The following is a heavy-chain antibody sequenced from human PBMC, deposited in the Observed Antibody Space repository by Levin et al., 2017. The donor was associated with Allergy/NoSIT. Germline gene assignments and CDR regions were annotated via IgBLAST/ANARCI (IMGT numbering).Heavy chain of an antibody. CDR3: ARLSPPFSGPFDY. V-gene: IGHV3-7*04. CDR1: GFTFSSYW. D-gene: IGHD2-15*01. CDR2: IKQDGSEK. J-gene: IGHJ4*02. Sequence: GGSLRLSCAASGFTFSSYWMSWVRQAPGKGLEWVANIKQDGSEKYYVDSVKGRFTISRDNAKNSLYLQMNSLRAEDTAVYYCARLSPPFSGPFDYWGQGTLVTVSS.